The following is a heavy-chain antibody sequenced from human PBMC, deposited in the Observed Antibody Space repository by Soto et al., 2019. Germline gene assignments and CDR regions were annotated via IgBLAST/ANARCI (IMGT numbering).Heavy chain of an antibody. Sequence: SVNVSCRASGGSFSTYAINWLRQAPVQGLEWMGGIIPLFGTENYAQNFQDRFTFTADKSTTTAYMEVRSLTSEDTAVYYCATGFWSGPIAHYFDYWGQGTLVTVSS. D-gene: IGHD3-3*01. CDR2: IIPLFGTE. CDR3: ATGFWSGPIAHYFDY. V-gene: IGHV1-69*06. J-gene: IGHJ4*01. CDR1: GGSFSTYA.